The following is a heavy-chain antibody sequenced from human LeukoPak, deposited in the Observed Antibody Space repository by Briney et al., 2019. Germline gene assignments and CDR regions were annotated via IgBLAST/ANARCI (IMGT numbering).Heavy chain of an antibody. J-gene: IGHJ6*02. D-gene: IGHD2/OR15-2a*01. CDR3: ARFPTLPYYYYGMDV. CDR2: INHSGST. V-gene: IGHV4-34*01. Sequence: SETLSLTCAVYGGSFSGYYWSWIRQPPGKGLEWIGEINHSGSTNYNPSLKSRVTISVDTSKNQFSLKLSSVTAADTAVYYCARFPTLPYYYYGMDVWGQGTTVTVSS. CDR1: GGSFSGYY.